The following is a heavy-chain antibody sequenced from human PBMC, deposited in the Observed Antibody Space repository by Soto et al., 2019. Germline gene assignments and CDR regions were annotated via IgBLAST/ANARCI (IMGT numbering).Heavy chain of an antibody. CDR1: GDSVSGSAFY. CDR2: VYIGSVYYSGST. Sequence: SETLSLTCTVSGDSVSGSAFYWGWIRQPPGKGLEWIGSVYIGSVYYSGSTYSNPPLKSRVTISVDTSKNQFSLKLISATAADTALYYCARHYRSTSSRPGEVDYWGQGTLVTVSS. V-gene: IGHV4-39*01. J-gene: IGHJ4*02. CDR3: ARHYRSTSSRPGEVDY. D-gene: IGHD3-16*01.